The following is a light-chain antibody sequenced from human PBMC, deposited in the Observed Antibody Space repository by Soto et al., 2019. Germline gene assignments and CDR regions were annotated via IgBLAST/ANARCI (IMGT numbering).Light chain of an antibody. CDR1: QSVSSSY. CDR2: AAS. J-gene: IGKJ4*01. V-gene: IGKV3D-20*02. CDR3: QQRSAWPFT. Sequence: ESVLTQSPGTLSLSPGERAALSCRASQSVSSSYLAWYQQKSGQAPRLLIYAASTRATGIPDRFSGSGSGTDFTLTISSLDPEDFALYYCQQRSAWPFTFGGGTSVLIK.